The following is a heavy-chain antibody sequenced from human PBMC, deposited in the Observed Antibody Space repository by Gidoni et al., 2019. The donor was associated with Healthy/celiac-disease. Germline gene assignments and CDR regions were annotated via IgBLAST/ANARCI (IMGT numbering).Heavy chain of an antibody. D-gene: IGHD6-19*01. CDR3: AKSIAVAGPTEYFQH. CDR1: GFNIDDYA. V-gene: IGHV3-9*01. Sequence: EVQLVESGGGLVQPGRSLRLACAASGFNIDDYAMHWVRQAPGKGLEWVSGISWNSGTIGYADSVKGRFTISRDNAKNSLYLQMNSLRAEDTALYYCAKSIAVAGPTEYFQHWGQGTLVTVSS. CDR2: ISWNSGTI. J-gene: IGHJ1*01.